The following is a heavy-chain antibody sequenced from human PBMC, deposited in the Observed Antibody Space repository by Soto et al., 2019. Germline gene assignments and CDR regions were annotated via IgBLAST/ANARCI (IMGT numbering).Heavy chain of an antibody. CDR1: GGPFSSFA. J-gene: IGHJ4*02. D-gene: IGHD3-16*01. Sequence: QVQLVQSGAEVKQPGSSVKVSCKASGGPFSSFALNWVRQAPGQGLEWMGGIIPILGSPNYPQTLQGRVTITADESTSTVYLDLSSMKSEDPAVYYCARQVQMLWAYFDYWGQGTLVTVSS. V-gene: IGHV1-69*01. CDR2: IIPILGSP. CDR3: ARQVQMLWAYFDY.